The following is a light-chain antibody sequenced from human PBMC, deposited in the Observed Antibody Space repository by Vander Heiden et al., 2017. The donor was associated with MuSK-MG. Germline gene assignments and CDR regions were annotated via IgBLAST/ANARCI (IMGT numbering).Light chain of an antibody. Sequence: DIVMTQSPDSLAVSLGERATINCKSSQSVLYSSNNKNYLAWYQQKPGQPPKLLIYWASTRESGVPDRFSGSGSGPDFTLTISSLQAEAVAVYYCQQDDSTPSTFGQGTKVXIK. CDR1: QSVLYSSNNKNY. CDR2: WAS. J-gene: IGKJ1*01. V-gene: IGKV4-1*01. CDR3: QQDDSTPST.